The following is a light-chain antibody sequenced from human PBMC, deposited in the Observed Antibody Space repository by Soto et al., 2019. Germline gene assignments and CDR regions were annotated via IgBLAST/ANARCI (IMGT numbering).Light chain of an antibody. CDR3: QTWDTGIRV. V-gene: IGLV4-69*01. CDR2: INSDGSH. CDR1: SGHSSYA. J-gene: IGLJ2*01. Sequence: QSVLTQSPSASASLGASVKVTCTLSSGHSSYAIAWHQQQPEKGPRYLMKINSDGSHSKGDGIPDRFSGSSSGAERYLTISSFQSEDEADYYCQTWDTGIRVFGGGTKLTVL.